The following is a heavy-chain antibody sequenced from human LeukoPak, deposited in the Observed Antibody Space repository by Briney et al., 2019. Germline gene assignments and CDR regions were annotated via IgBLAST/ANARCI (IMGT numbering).Heavy chain of an antibody. J-gene: IGHJ5*02. Sequence: GASVKVSCKASGYTFTGYYMHWVRQAPGQGLEWMGWINPNRGGTNYAQKFQGRVTMTRDTSISTAYMELSRLRSDDTAVYYCARDRIAMVRGVTPGWFDPWGQGTLVTVSS. V-gene: IGHV1-2*02. CDR3: ARDRIAMVRGVTPGWFDP. CDR2: INPNRGGT. CDR1: GYTFTGYY. D-gene: IGHD3-10*01.